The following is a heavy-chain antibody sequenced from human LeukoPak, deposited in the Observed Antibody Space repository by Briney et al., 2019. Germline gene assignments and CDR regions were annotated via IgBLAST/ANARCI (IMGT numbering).Heavy chain of an antibody. CDR1: GGTFSSYA. CDR3: RICSSTSNGAVMGGFFDY. Sequence: ASVTVSCKASGGTFSSYAISWVRQAPGQGLEWMGGIIPIFGTANYAQKFQGRVTITTDESTSTAYMELSSLRSEDTAVYYCRICSSTSNGAVMGGFFDYWGRGTLVTVSS. V-gene: IGHV1-69*05. D-gene: IGHD2-2*01. CDR2: IIPIFGTA. J-gene: IGHJ4*02.